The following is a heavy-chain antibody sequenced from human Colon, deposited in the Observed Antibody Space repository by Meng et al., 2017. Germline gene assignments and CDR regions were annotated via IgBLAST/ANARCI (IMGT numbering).Heavy chain of an antibody. Sequence: QVQLVQSGAEVKKPGASVKVSCKASGSTLSSYAIHWVRQAPGQRLEWMGWINAGNGNTKYSQKFQGRVTMTRDTSNTTAYMELSSLRSDDTAVYYCARVLFSGSYPSAYWGQGTLVTVSS. D-gene: IGHD1-26*01. V-gene: IGHV1-3*01. CDR2: INAGNGNT. CDR3: ARVLFSGSYPSAY. J-gene: IGHJ4*02. CDR1: GSTLSSYA.